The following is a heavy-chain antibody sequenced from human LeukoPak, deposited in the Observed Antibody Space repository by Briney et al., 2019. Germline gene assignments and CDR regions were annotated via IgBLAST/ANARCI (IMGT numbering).Heavy chain of an antibody. CDR1: GLTFSNFW. CDR3: TTGSRM. D-gene: IGHD1-1*01. CDR2: IHTNIDGGSI. Sequence: PGGSLRLSCVASGLTFSNFWMSWVRQAPGKGLEWVGRIHTNIDGGSIDYALPVKGRFTISRDDSKNTLYLQMNSLKTEDTAMYYCTTGSRMGGQGTLVTVS. V-gene: IGHV3-15*01. J-gene: IGHJ4*02.